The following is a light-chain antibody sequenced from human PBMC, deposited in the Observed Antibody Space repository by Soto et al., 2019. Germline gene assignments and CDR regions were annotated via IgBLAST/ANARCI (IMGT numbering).Light chain of an antibody. Sequence: DIQMTQSPSTLSASVGDRVTITCRASQRISSWLAWYQQKPGKAPKLLIYDASSLESGVPSRFSGSGSGTEFTLTISSLQPDDFATYYCQQYNSPPYTFGQGTKLEIK. CDR1: QRISSW. J-gene: IGKJ2*01. CDR3: QQYNSPPYT. V-gene: IGKV1-5*01. CDR2: DAS.